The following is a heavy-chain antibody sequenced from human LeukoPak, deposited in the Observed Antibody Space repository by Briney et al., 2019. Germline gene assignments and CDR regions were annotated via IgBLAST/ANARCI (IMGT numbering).Heavy chain of an antibody. Sequence: GGSPRLSCAASGFTFSSYAMTWVRQAPGKGLEWVSAISDSGGKTYYADSVKGRFTISRDNSKNTLYMQLNSLRAEDTAVYYCANEAPYFDYWGQGTLVTVSS. CDR2: ISDSGGKT. J-gene: IGHJ4*02. CDR3: ANEAPYFDY. CDR1: GFTFSSYA. V-gene: IGHV3-23*01.